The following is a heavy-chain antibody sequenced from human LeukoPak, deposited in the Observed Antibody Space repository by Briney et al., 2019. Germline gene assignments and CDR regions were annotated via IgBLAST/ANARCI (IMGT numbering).Heavy chain of an antibody. J-gene: IGHJ5*02. CDR2: INPNSGGT. CDR3: ARARGRSTMVRGVFSWFDP. D-gene: IGHD3-10*01. CDR1: GYTFTGYY. V-gene: IGHV1-2*06. Sequence: ASVKVSCKASGYTFTGYYMHWVRQAPGQGLEWMGRINPNSGGTNYAQKFQGRVTMTRDTSISTAYMELSRLRSDDTAVYYCARARGRSTMVRGVFSWFDPWGQGTLVTVSS.